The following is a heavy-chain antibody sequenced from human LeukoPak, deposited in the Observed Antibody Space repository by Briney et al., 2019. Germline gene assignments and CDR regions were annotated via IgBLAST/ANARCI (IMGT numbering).Heavy chain of an antibody. V-gene: IGHV1-2*02. CDR2: ITLNSGRR. Sequence: ASVTVSFLASGYTFTGYYMHWVRPAAGQGRAWMGWITLNSGRRNYAQKFQGRINMTKDPSISTAYIALSRLRSDATAVYYCATLSMRYCTGGSCQGDAFDIWGQETMVTGSS. CDR3: ATLSMRYCTGGSCQGDAFDI. J-gene: IGHJ3*02. D-gene: IGHD2-15*01. CDR1: GYTFTGYY.